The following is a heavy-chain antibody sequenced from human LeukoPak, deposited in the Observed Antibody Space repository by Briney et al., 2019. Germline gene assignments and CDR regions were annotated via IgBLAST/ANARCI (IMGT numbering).Heavy chain of an antibody. V-gene: IGHV3-20*01. CDR2: INWNGAST. CDR1: GFTFDDYG. J-gene: IGHJ4*02. D-gene: IGHD1-26*01. Sequence: GGSLTLSCAASGFTFDDYGMSWVRQAPGKGLEWVSGINWNGASTGYGDSVKGRFTISRDNAKNSLYLQMNSLRADDTALYLCARVSGGSYYGDFDYWGQGTLVTVSS. CDR3: ARVSGGSYYGDFDY.